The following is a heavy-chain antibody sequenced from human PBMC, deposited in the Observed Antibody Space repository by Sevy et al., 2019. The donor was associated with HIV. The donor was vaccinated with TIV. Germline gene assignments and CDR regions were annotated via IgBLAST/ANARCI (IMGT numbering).Heavy chain of an antibody. Sequence: GGSLRLSCVGSGFIFDDYGMHWVRQAPGKGLEWVALISHDGGKKYYADSVKGRLTTSRDNFKNTLYLQMNTLRRDDTAAYFCTKDPPVYGDFPYGMDVWGQGTTVTVSS. CDR1: GFIFDDYG. CDR2: ISHDGGKK. V-gene: IGHV3-30*18. J-gene: IGHJ6*02. CDR3: TKDPPVYGDFPYGMDV. D-gene: IGHD4-17*01.